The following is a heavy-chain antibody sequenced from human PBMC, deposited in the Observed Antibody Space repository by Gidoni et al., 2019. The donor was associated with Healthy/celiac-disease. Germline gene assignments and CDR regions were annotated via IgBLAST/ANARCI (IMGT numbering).Heavy chain of an antibody. V-gene: IGHV4-34*01. D-gene: IGHD6-19*01. J-gene: IGHJ5*02. CDR2: INHSGST. Sequence: QVQLQQWGAGLLKPSETLSLTCAVYGGSFSGYYWSWIRQPPGKGLEWIGEINHSGSTNYNPSLKSRVTISVDTSKNQFSLKLSSVTAADTAVYYCARGVGLRWGIAVAGTVWYDPWGQGTLVTVSS. CDR3: ARGVGLRWGIAVAGTVWYDP. CDR1: GGSFSGYY.